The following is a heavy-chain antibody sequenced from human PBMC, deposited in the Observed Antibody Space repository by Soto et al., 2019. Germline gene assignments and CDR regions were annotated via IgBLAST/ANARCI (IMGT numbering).Heavy chain of an antibody. CDR1: GGTFSSYA. CDR3: ARDFLELRNYYYGMDV. CDR2: IIPIFGTA. D-gene: IGHD1-7*01. V-gene: IGHV1-69*13. Sequence: ASVKVSCKASGGTFSSYAISWVRQAPGQGLEWMGGIIPIFGTANYAQKFQGRVTITADESTSTAYMELSSLRSEDTAVYYCARDFLELRNYYYGMDVWGQGTTVTVSS. J-gene: IGHJ6*02.